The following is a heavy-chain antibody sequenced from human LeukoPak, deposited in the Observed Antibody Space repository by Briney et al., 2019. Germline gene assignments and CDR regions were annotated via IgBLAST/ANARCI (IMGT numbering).Heavy chain of an antibody. CDR2: INPNSGGT. Sequence: ASVKVSCKASGYTFTGYYMHWVRQAPGQGLEWMGWINPNSGGTNYAQKFQGRVTMTRDTSISTAYMELSRLRSDDTAVYYCATEYCSSTSCYAWHFDYWGQVTLVTVSS. J-gene: IGHJ4*02. CDR3: ATEYCSSTSCYAWHFDY. V-gene: IGHV1-2*02. CDR1: GYTFTGYY. D-gene: IGHD2-2*01.